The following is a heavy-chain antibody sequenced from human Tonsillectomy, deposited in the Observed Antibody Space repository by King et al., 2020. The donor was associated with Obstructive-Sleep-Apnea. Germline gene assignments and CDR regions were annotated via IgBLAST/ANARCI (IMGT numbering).Heavy chain of an antibody. V-gene: IGHV4-39*07. Sequence: QLQESGPGLVKPSETLSLTCTVSGGSISSSSYYWGWIRQPPGKGLEWIGSIYYSGSTYYNPSLKSRVTISVDTSKNQFSLKLGSVTAADTAVYYCARVRGVTFGGVIVIPYFDYWGQGTLVTVSS. CDR3: ARVRGVTFGGVIVIPYFDY. J-gene: IGHJ4*02. CDR1: GGSISSSSYY. D-gene: IGHD3-16*02. CDR2: IYYSGST.